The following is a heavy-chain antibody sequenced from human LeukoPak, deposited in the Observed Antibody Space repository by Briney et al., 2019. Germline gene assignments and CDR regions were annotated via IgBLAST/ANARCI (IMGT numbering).Heavy chain of an antibody. J-gene: IGHJ3*02. CDR1: GFTFRSYA. V-gene: IGHV3-23*01. CDR2: ISGSGGST. Sequence: PGGSLRLSCAASGFTFRSYAMNWVRQAPGKGLEWVSVISGSGGSTYYADSVKGRFTISRDNSKNTLYLQMKSLRAEDTAVYYCSLSGDNDAFDIWGQGTKVTVSS. D-gene: IGHD3-10*01. CDR3: SLSGDNDAFDI.